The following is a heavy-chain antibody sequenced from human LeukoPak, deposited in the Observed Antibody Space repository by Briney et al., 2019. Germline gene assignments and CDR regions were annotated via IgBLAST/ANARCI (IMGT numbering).Heavy chain of an antibody. CDR2: ISSSSNDI. CDR1: GFTFSSYS. D-gene: IGHD6-13*01. CDR3: ARGGYSSTLYGRYQH. Sequence: RGSLRLSCAASGFTFSSYSMNWVRQAPGKVLEWVSSISSSSNDIYYADSVKGRFTISRDNAKNSLYLQMNSLRAEDTAVYYCARGGYSSTLYGRYQHWGQGTLVTVSP. V-gene: IGHV3-21*01. J-gene: IGHJ1*01.